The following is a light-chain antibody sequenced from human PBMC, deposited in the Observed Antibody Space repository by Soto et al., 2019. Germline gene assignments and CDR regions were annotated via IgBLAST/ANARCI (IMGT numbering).Light chain of an antibody. CDR2: DAS. CDR1: QSVSSK. CDR3: QHYGASFAA. V-gene: IGKV3-20*01. J-gene: IGKJ1*01. Sequence: IVLTQSPCTLSVSPGESATLSCRASQSVSSKLAWYRQARGQPLRLLIYDASTRATDTPARFSGSGSGTDFTLTITRVEPADFAVYYCQHYGASFAAFGPGTQVEV.